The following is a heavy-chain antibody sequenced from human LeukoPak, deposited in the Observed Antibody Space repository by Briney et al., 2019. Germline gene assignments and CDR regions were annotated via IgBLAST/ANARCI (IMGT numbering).Heavy chain of an antibody. J-gene: IGHJ4*02. CDR3: ARRLAVTGRYYFDY. V-gene: IGHV4-59*01. Sequence: PSETLSLTCTVSGGSINSYYWSWIRQPPGKGLEWIGYIYYSGSTSYNPSLKSRVTMSVDTSRNQFSLRLNSVTAADTAVYYCARRLAVTGRYYFDYWGQGSLVTVSS. CDR2: IYYSGST. D-gene: IGHD4-11*01. CDR1: GGSINSYY.